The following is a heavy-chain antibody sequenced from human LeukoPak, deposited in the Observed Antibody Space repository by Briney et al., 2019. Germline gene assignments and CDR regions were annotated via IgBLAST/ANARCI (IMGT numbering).Heavy chain of an antibody. CDR3: ASRGYGSYYFDS. CDR1: GDSVSSNSAA. D-gene: IGHD6-25*01. Sequence: SQTLSLTCAISGDSVSSNSAAWNWIRQSPSRGLEWLGRIYYRSKWYNDYAVSVKSRITINPDTFKNQFSLQLNSVTPEDTAVYYCASRGYGSYYFDSWGQGTLVTVSS. J-gene: IGHJ4*02. V-gene: IGHV6-1*01. CDR2: IYYRSKWYN.